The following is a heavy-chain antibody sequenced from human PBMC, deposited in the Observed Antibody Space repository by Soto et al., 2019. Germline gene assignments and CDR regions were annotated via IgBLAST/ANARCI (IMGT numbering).Heavy chain of an antibody. J-gene: IGHJ4*02. CDR3: ARGGCSSTSCACGY. Sequence: GGSLRLSCAASGFTFSSHAMNWVRQAPGKGLEYVAGISGNGGITYYANSVKGRFTISRDSSKNTLYLQMGSLRAEDMAVYYCARGGCSSTSCACGYWGQGTLVTVSS. CDR2: ISGNGGIT. D-gene: IGHD2-2*01. CDR1: GFTFSSHA. V-gene: IGHV3-64*01.